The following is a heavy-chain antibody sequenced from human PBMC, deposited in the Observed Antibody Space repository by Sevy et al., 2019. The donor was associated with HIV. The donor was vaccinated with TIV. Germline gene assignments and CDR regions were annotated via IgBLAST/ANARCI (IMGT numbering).Heavy chain of an antibody. V-gene: IGHV3-30*04. CDR3: ARARYAGPNMSYLDY. CDR1: GFTFSSYT. Sequence: GGSLRLSCAASGFTFSSYTMHWVRQAPGKGLEWVALISYDGSDKYCGDSVKRRFTISRDNSKNTLYLQMNSLTPGDTAVYYCARARYAGPNMSYLDYWAQGTLVTVSS. CDR2: ISYDGSDK. D-gene: IGHD2-21*01. J-gene: IGHJ4*02.